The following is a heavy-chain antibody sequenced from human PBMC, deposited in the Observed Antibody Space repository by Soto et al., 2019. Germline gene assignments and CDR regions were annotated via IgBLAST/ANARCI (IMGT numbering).Heavy chain of an antibody. CDR3: ARVQMATLYFDD. CDR2: IYYSGTH. V-gene: IGHV4-59*01. Sequence: PSETLSLTCTVSSGSLTGYYWSWVRQPPGKGLEWIGYIYYSGTHNYNPSLSSRLTISVDTSKNLFSLKLNSVTAADTAVYYCARVQMATLYFDDWGQGTLVTVSS. J-gene: IGHJ4*02. CDR1: SGSLTGYY. D-gene: IGHD5-12*01.